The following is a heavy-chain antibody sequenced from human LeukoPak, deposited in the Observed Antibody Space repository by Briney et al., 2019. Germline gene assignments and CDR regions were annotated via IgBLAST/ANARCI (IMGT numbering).Heavy chain of an antibody. CDR2: IYYSGST. J-gene: IGHJ4*02. CDR3: AREDYGVFFDY. CDR1: GGSISSGDYY. D-gene: IGHD4-17*01. V-gene: IGHV4-30-4*01. Sequence: SETLSLTCTVSGGSISSGDYYWSWIRQPPGKGLKWIGYIYYSGSTYYNPSLKSRVTISVDTSKNQFSLKLSSVTAADTAVYYCAREDYGVFFDYWGQGTLVTVSS.